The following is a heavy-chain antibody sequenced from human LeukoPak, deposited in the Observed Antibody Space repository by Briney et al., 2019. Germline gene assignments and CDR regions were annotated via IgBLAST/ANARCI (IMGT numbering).Heavy chain of an antibody. D-gene: IGHD1-14*01. J-gene: IGHJ3*02. Sequence: GGSLRLSCAASGFTVSSNYMSWVRQAPGKGLGWVSVIYSGGSTYYADSVKGRFTISRDNSKNTLYLQMNSLRAEDTAVYYCASAAVSSHDAFDIWGQGTMVTVSS. CDR2: IYSGGST. V-gene: IGHV3-66*01. CDR1: GFTVSSNY. CDR3: ASAAVSSHDAFDI.